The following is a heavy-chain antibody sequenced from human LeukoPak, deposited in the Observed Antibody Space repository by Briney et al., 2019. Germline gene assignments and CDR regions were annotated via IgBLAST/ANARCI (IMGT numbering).Heavy chain of an antibody. CDR3: ARAGLSIAALDY. CDR1: GFTFSSYS. V-gene: IGHV3-21*01. Sequence: GGSLRLSCAASGFTFSSYSMNWVRQAPGKGLEWVSSISSSSSYIYYADSVKGRFTISRDNAKNSLYLQMNSRRAEDTAVYYCARAGLSIAALDYWGQGTLVTVSS. D-gene: IGHD6-6*01. J-gene: IGHJ4*02. CDR2: ISSSSSYI.